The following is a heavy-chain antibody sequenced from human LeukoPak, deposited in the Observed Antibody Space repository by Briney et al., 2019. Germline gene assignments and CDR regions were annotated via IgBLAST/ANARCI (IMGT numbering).Heavy chain of an antibody. CDR3: TRNQD. J-gene: IGHJ4*02. V-gene: IGHV3-7*01. Sequence: GGSLRLSCAASGNXFSRYWMSWVRQAPGRGLEWVANINEDGSEKYYVDSVKGRFTISRDNAKNSLYLQMNSLRAEDTAVYYCTRNQDWGQGTLVTVSS. CDR1: GNXFSRYW. CDR2: INEDGSEK.